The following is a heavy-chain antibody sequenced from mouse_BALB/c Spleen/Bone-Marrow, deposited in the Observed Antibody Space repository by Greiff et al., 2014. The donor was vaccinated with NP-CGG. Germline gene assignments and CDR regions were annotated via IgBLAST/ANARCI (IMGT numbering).Heavy chain of an antibody. CDR1: GYTFTSYR. D-gene: IGHD1-1*01. Sequence: VQLVESGAELVRPGASVKLSCKASGYTFTSYRINWVKQRPGQGLEWIGNIYPSDSYTNYNQKFKDKATLTVDKSSSTAYMQLSSPTSEDSAVYYCTRSYGSSYEYYFDCWGQGTTLTVSS. J-gene: IGHJ2*01. CDR3: TRSYGSSYEYYFDC. V-gene: IGHV1-69*02. CDR2: IYPSDSYT.